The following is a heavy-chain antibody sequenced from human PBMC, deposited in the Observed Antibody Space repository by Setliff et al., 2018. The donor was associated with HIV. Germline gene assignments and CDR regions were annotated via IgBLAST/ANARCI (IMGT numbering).Heavy chain of an antibody. CDR1: GFTFSSYS. Sequence: PGGSLRLSCAASGFTFSSYSMNWVRQAPGKGLEWVSSISSSSSYIYYADSLKGRFTISRENAKNSLYLQMNSLRPGDTAVYYCARSRRYYFDYWGQGTLVTVSS. J-gene: IGHJ4*02. CDR3: ARSRRYYFDY. V-gene: IGHV3-21*01. CDR2: ISSSSSYI.